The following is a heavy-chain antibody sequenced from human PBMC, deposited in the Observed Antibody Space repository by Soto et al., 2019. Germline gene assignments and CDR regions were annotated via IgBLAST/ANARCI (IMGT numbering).Heavy chain of an antibody. CDR3: ARVAYYYYDSGRTDWFDP. J-gene: IGHJ5*02. Sequence: SETLSLTCTVSGGSVRSDSFYLSWIRQPPGKGLEWVAFIYHSASTNYNASRNSRVTISVDTSKNRCSLKLSSVTAADAAVYYCARVAYYYYDSGRTDWFDPWGQGTLVTVSS. CDR1: GGSVRSDSFY. V-gene: IGHV4-61*01. CDR2: IYHSAST. D-gene: IGHD3-10*01.